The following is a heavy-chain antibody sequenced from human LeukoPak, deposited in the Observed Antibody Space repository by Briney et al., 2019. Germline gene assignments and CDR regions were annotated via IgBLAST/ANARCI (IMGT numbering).Heavy chain of an antibody. Sequence: LETLSLTCSVFGGSISTTTYYWVWIRQPPGRGLECIASMHYTGRAYYNPSLRSRAPISADTSKNHFSLKMSSVTAADTAIYYCARQYYYDTDGYYGWFDPWGQGILVTVSS. V-gene: IGHV4-39*01. CDR2: MHYTGRA. D-gene: IGHD3-22*01. CDR1: GGSISTTTYY. J-gene: IGHJ5*02. CDR3: ARQYYYDTDGYYGWFDP.